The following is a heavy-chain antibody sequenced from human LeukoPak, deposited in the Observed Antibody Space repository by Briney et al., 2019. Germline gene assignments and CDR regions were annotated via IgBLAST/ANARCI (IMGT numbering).Heavy chain of an antibody. CDR3: ARQADYNLLTGYYKGHLDY. J-gene: IGHJ4*02. CDR2: IYPGDSDT. Sequence: GESLKISCKGSEYSFSSYWIAGVRQMPGKGLEWMGIIYPGDSDTRYSPSFQGQVTISADESISTAYLQWSSLKSSDTAMYYCARQADYNLLTGYYKGHLDYWGQGTLVTVSS. D-gene: IGHD3-9*01. V-gene: IGHV5-51*01. CDR1: EYSFSSYW.